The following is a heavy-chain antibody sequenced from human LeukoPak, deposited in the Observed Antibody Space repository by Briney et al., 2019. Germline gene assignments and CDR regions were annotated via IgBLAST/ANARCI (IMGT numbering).Heavy chain of an antibody. CDR3: AKGRSEFWSGYYDAFDM. CDR1: GFTFINYW. V-gene: IGHV3-74*01. CDR2: INNDGSST. D-gene: IGHD3-3*01. J-gene: IGHJ3*02. Sequence: GGSLRLSCAASGFTFINYWMHWVRQAPGTGLEWVSRINNDGSSTSYADSVKGRFTISRDNSKNTLYLQMNSLRPEDTALYYCAKGRSEFWSGYYDAFDMWGQGTMVTVSS.